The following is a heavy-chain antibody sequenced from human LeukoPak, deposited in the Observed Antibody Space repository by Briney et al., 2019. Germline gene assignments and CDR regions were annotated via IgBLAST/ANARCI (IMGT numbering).Heavy chain of an antibody. CDR2: MNPNSGNT. V-gene: IGHV1-8*01. D-gene: IGHD3-16*01. CDR1: GYTFTSYD. CDR3: ARGKKYVATDVYWFDP. J-gene: IGHJ5*02. Sequence: ASVRVSCKASGYTFTSYDINWVRQATGQGLEWMGWMNPNSGNTDYTQEFQGRVTMTRNTSINTAYMELSSLRSDDTAVYFCARGKKYVATDVYWFDPWGQGTLVTVSS.